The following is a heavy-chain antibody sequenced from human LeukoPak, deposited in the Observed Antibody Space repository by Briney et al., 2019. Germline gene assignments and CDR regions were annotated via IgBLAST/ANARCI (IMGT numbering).Heavy chain of an antibody. J-gene: IGHJ3*02. CDR1: GGSISSSNYY. CDR3: ARDAGAITFGGVIVLGAFDI. D-gene: IGHD3-16*02. V-gene: IGHV4-61*02. CDR2: IYTSGST. Sequence: SETLSLTCSVSGGSISSSNYYWSWIRQPAGKGLEWIGRIYTSGSTSYNPSLKSRVTMSVDTSKNQFSLKLISVTAADTAVYYCARDAGAITFGGVIVLGAFDIWGQGTMVTVSS.